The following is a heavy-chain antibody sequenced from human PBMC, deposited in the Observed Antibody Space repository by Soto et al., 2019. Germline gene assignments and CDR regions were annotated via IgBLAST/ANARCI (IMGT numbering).Heavy chain of an antibody. CDR1: GGSISSGDYY. CDR3: AKSLPRNYGMDV. V-gene: IGHV4-30-4*02. J-gene: IGHJ6*02. Sequence: SETLSLTCTFSGGSISSGDYYWSWIRQPPGEGLEWIGYIYYSGSTYYNPSLKSQDTISVDTANNQCSLKLSSVIDADTAVYYCAKSLPRNYGMDVWGQGTTVTVSS. CDR2: IYYSGST. D-gene: IGHD3-16*02.